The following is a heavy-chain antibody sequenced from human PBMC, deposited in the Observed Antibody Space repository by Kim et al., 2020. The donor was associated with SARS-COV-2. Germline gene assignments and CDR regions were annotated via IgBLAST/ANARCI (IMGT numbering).Heavy chain of an antibody. CDR3: ARLNPLGGGNERYWYFDL. Sequence: SETLSLTCAVYGGSFSGYYWSWIRQPPGKGLEWIGEINHSGSTNYNPSLKSRVTISVDTSKNQFSLKLSSVTAADTAVYYCARLNPLGGGNERYWYFDLWGRGTLVTVSS. CDR1: GGSFSGYY. V-gene: IGHV4-34*01. D-gene: IGHD2-15*01. J-gene: IGHJ2*01. CDR2: INHSGST.